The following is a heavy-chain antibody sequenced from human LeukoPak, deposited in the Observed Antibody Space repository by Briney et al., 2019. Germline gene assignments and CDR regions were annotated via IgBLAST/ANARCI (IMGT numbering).Heavy chain of an antibody. J-gene: IGHJ4*02. Sequence: PGRSLRLSCAASGFTFSSYSMNWVRQAPGKGLEWVSSISSSSSYIYYADSVKGRFTISRDNAKNSLYLQMNSLRAEDTAVYYCARFSMVRGVSPDYWGQGTLVTVSS. V-gene: IGHV3-21*01. CDR2: ISSSSSYI. D-gene: IGHD3-10*01. CDR3: ARFSMVRGVSPDY. CDR1: GFTFSSYS.